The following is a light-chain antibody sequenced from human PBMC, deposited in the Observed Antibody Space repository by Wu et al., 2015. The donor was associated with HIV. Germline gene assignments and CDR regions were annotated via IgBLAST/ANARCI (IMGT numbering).Light chain of an antibody. Sequence: PGEGATLSCRASQSVSNNYIAWYQHKPGQAPRLLMYGAFNRATGIPDRFSGSGSGTDFSLTISRLEPEDFAVYYCQQYVSSPSTFGQGTKLEIK. J-gene: IGKJ2*01. CDR2: GAF. V-gene: IGKV3-20*01. CDR3: QQYVSSPST. CDR1: QSVSNNY.